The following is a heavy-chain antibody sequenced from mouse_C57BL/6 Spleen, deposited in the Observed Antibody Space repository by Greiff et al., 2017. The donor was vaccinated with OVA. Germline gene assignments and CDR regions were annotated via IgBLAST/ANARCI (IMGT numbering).Heavy chain of an antibody. Sequence: QVQLQQSGAELVKPGASVKISCKASGYAFSSYWMNWVKQRPGKGLEWIGQIYPGDGDTNYNGKFKGKATLTADKSSSTAYMQLSSLTSEDSAVYFCARYGYDYYAMDYWGQGTSVTVSS. D-gene: IGHD2-2*01. CDR2: IYPGDGDT. V-gene: IGHV1-80*01. CDR1: GYAFSSYW. CDR3: ARYGYDYYAMDY. J-gene: IGHJ4*01.